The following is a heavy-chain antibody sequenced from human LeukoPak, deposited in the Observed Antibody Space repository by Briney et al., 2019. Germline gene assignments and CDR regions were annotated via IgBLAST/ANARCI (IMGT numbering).Heavy chain of an antibody. J-gene: IGHJ6*03. Sequence: GGSLRLSCAASGFTFSTYGMHWVRQAPGKGLEWVAFIRYDGSNKYYADSVKGRFTISRDNAKNSLYLQMNSLRAEDTAVYYCAREGSGSSGYYYGYYYYMDVWGKGTTVTISS. D-gene: IGHD3-22*01. CDR2: IRYDGSNK. CDR1: GFTFSTYG. CDR3: AREGSGSSGYYYGYYYYMDV. V-gene: IGHV3-30*02.